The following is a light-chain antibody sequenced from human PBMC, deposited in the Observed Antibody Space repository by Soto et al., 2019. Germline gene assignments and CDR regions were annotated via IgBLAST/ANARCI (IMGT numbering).Light chain of an antibody. CDR1: SSDVGRYNL. Sequence: SALTQPASVTGSPGQSITISCTGASSDVGRYNLVSWYQQHPGKAPKLMIYEVSQRPSGVSNRFSGSKSDNTASLTISGLQAEDEADYYCCSYAGSGLGVFGGGTKLTVL. V-gene: IGLV2-23*02. CDR3: CSYAGSGLGV. J-gene: IGLJ2*01. CDR2: EVS.